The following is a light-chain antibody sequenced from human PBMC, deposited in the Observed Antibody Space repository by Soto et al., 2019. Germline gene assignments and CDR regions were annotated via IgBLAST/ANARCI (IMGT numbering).Light chain of an antibody. J-gene: IGKJ3*01. CDR2: GAS. CDR3: HQYGTSPQA. V-gene: IGKV3-20*01. Sequence: EIVLTQSPGTLSLSPGERATLSCRAGQSVSSNFLAWYQQKPGQAPRLLIYGASSRATGIPDRFSGSGSGTDFTLTISSLEPEDFAVDYCHQYGTSPQAFGPGTKVDIK. CDR1: QSVSSNF.